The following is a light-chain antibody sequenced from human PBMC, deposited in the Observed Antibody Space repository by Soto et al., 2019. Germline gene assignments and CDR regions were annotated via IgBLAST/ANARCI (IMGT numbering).Light chain of an antibody. CDR2: EVT. J-gene: IGLJ1*01. CDR3: SSYTSSNTPYG. Sequence: QSALTQPASVSRTPGQAITISCTVSSSDVGGYNFVSWYQHHPGKAPKLLLYEVTTRPSGVSSRFSGSKSGNTASLTIYGLQADDEANYYCSSYTSSNTPYGFGTGTKVTVL. V-gene: IGLV2-14*01. CDR1: SSDVGGYNF.